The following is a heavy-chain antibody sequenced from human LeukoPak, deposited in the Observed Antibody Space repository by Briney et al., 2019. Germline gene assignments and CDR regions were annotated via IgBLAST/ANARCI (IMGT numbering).Heavy chain of an antibody. CDR3: ATRPTVGGTTPTFDH. D-gene: IGHD1-26*01. CDR1: GFTFSNAW. Sequence: GGSLSLSCAASGFTFSNAWMNWVRQAPGRGLEWVSAISGTGGSTYYADSVKGRFTISRDNAKNALYLQMNTLRAEDTAIYSCATRPTVGGTTPTFDHWGQGTPVTVSS. CDR2: ISGTGGST. J-gene: IGHJ4*02. V-gene: IGHV3-23*01.